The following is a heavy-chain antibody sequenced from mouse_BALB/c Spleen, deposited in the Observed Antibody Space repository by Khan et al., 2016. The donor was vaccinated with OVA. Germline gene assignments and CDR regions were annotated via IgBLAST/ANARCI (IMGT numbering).Heavy chain of an antibody. CDR3: ARWGNSYFDY. V-gene: IGHV3-2*02. J-gene: IGHJ2*01. CDR2: ISYSGST. CDR1: GYSITSDYA. Sequence: EVQLQESGPGLVKPSQSLSLTCTVTGYSITSDYAWNWIRQFPGNKLEWMGYISYSGSTSYNPSLKNRISITRDTSKNQFFLQLNSVTTEDTATYYCARWGNSYFDYWGQGTTLTVSS.